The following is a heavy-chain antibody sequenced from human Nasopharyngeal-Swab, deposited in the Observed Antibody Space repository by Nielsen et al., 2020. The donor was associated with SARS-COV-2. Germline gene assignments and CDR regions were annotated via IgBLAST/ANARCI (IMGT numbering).Heavy chain of an antibody. J-gene: IGHJ6*03. CDR3: TTLYSNYAFYYYYMDV. CDR2: IKSKTDGGTT. D-gene: IGHD4-11*01. V-gene: IGHV3-15*01. CDR1: GFTSSNAW. Sequence: GGPLRLSCAASGFTSSNAWMSWVRQAPGKGLEWVGRIKSKTDGGTTDYAAPVKGRFTISRDDSKNTLYLQMNSLKTEDTAVYYCTTLYSNYAFYYYYMDVWGKGTTVTVSS.